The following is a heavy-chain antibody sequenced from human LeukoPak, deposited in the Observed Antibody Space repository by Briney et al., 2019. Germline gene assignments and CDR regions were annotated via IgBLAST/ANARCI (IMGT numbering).Heavy chain of an antibody. CDR3: ASCPLSTAAPGMAFY. J-gene: IGHJ4*02. V-gene: IGHV4-61*02. CDR1: GGSISSGSYY. Sequence: SETLSLTCTVSGGSISSGSYYWSWIRQPAGKGLEWIGRIYTSGSTNYNPSLKSRVTISVDTSKNQFSLKLSSVTAADTAVYYCASCPLSTAAPGMAFYWGQGTLVTVSS. D-gene: IGHD6-13*01. CDR2: IYTSGST.